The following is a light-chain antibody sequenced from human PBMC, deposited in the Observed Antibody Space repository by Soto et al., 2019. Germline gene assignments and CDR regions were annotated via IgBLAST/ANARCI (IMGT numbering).Light chain of an antibody. CDR1: TSNIAGNT. CDR2: IDD. V-gene: IGLV1-44*01. Sequence: QSVLTQPPSLSATPGQRVTISCSGSTSNIAGNTVHWYQHLPETAPKLLIYIDDQRPSGVPDRFSGSKSGTSASLAISGLQSEDEADYYCATWDDSLNAAVFGGGTQLTVL. CDR3: ATWDDSLNAAV. J-gene: IGLJ7*01.